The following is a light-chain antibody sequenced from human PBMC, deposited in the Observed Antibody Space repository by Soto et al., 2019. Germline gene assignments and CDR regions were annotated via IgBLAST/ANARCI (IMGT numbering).Light chain of an antibody. Sequence: QSALTQPPSASGSPGQSVTISCTGTSSDVGGSTYVSWYQQHPGKAPKLIIYEVSKRPSGVPDRFFGSKSGNTASLTVSGLQAEDEADYYCSSYAGSSNMIFGGGTKLTVL. CDR1: SSDVGGSTY. CDR2: EVS. J-gene: IGLJ2*01. V-gene: IGLV2-8*01. CDR3: SSYAGSSNMI.